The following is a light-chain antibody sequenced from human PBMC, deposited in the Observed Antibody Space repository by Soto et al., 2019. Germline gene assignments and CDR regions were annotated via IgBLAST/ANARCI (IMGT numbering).Light chain of an antibody. Sequence: QAVVTQPPSASGTPGQRVTISCSGSSSNIGSNAVNWYQQLPGTAPKLLIYANSRRPAGVPDRFSGSKSGTSASLAITGLQAEDEADYYCQSYDNSPSTYVFGTGTKLTVL. CDR3: QSYDNSPSTYV. V-gene: IGLV1-44*01. CDR1: SSNIGSNA. J-gene: IGLJ1*01. CDR2: ANS.